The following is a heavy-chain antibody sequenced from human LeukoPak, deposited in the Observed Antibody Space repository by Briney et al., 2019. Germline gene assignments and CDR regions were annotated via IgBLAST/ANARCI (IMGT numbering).Heavy chain of an antibody. Sequence: PSETLSLTCTVSGGSISSYYWSWIRQPPGKGLEWIGYIYYSGSTNYNPSLKSRVTISVDTSKNQFSLKLSSVTAADTAVYYCARHMGLGYSYGYPYFDHWGQGTLVTVSS. V-gene: IGHV4-59*08. CDR1: GGSISSYY. J-gene: IGHJ4*02. D-gene: IGHD5-18*01. CDR3: ARHMGLGYSYGYPYFDH. CDR2: IYYSGST.